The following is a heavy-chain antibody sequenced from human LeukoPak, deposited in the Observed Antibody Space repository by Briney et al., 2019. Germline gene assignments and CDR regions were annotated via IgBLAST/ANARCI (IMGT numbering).Heavy chain of an antibody. V-gene: IGHV1-18*01. CDR3: ARAHSYVGHYYMDV. D-gene: IGHD5-18*01. Sequence: GASVKVSCKASGYTFTSYGINWVRQAPGQGLEWMGWINTYNGNTNYAEKFQGRVTITTDTSTSTVYMELRSLRSDDTAVYYCARAHSYVGHYYMDVWGKGTTVTVSS. J-gene: IGHJ6*03. CDR1: GYTFTSYG. CDR2: INTYNGNT.